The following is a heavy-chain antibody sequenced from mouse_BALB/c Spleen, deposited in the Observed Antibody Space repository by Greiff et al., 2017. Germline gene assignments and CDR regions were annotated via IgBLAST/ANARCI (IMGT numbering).Heavy chain of an antibody. CDR1: GYAFSSYW. CDR3: ARGDYGSAMDY. CDR2: IYPGDGDT. V-gene: IGHV1-80*01. D-gene: IGHD1-2*01. J-gene: IGHJ4*01. Sequence: QVQLQQSGAELVRPGSSVKISCKASGYAFSSYWMNWVKQRPGQGLEWIGQIYPGDGDTNYNGKFKGKATLTADKSSSTAYMQLSSLTSEDSAVYFCARGDYGSAMDYWGQGTSVTVSS.